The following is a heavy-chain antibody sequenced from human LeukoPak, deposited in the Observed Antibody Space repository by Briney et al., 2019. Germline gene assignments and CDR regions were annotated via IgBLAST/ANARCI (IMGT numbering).Heavy chain of an antibody. J-gene: IGHJ6*03. D-gene: IGHD3-3*01. CDR2: INHSGST. V-gene: IGHV4-34*01. CDR3: ARGVEDFWSGYYRYYYYYMDV. CDR1: GGSFSGYY. Sequence: PSETLSLTCAVYGGSFSGYYWSWIRQPPGKGLEWIGEINHSGSTNYNPSLKSRVTISVDTSKNQFSLKLSSVTAADTAVYYCARGVEDFWSGYYRYYYYYMDVWGKGTTVTVSS.